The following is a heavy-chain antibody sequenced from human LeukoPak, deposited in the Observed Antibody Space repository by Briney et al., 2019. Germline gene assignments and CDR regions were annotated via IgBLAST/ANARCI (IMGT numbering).Heavy chain of an antibody. Sequence: GGSLRLSCAASEFSVGSNYMTWVRQAPGKGLEWVSLIYSGGSTYYADSVKGRFTISRDNAKNSLYLQMNSLRAEDTAVYYCARGSVAATPWDYWGQGTLVTVSS. J-gene: IGHJ4*02. CDR2: IYSGGST. D-gene: IGHD2-15*01. CDR1: EFSVGSNY. V-gene: IGHV3-66*01. CDR3: ARGSVAATPWDY.